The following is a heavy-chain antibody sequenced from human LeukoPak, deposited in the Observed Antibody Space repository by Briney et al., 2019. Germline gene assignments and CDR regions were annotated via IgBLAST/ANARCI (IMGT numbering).Heavy chain of an antibody. CDR3: AKEAAVIAIPYFDY. J-gene: IGHJ4*02. CDR1: GFTFSSYA. D-gene: IGHD2-21*01. CDR2: ISSDGRA. Sequence: GGSLRLSCAASGFTFSSYAMSWVRQAPGKGLEWVSGISSDGRAFYSDSVKGRFTISRDNSKNTLYLQMSSPRAEDTAVYYCAKEAAVIAIPYFDYWGQGALVTVSS. V-gene: IGHV3-23*01.